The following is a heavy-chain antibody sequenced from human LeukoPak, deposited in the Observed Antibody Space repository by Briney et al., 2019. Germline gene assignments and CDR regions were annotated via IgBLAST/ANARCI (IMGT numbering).Heavy chain of an antibody. CDR1: GYTFTGYY. Sequence: ASVKVSCKASGYTFTGYYMHWVRQAPGQGLEWMGWISPNSGGTKYAQKFQGRVTMTRDTSISTAYMELSRLRSDDTAVYYCARDGVVEDIVVVVAATYDYWGQGTLVTVSS. CDR2: ISPNSGGT. CDR3: ARDGVVEDIVVVVAATYDY. J-gene: IGHJ4*02. V-gene: IGHV1-2*02. D-gene: IGHD2-15*01.